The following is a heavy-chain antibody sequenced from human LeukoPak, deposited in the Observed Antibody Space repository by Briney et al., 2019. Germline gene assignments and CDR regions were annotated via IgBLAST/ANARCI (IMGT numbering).Heavy chain of an antibody. CDR3: ARGARITMIVVVIHKLTTTYFDY. Sequence: QPGGSLRLSCAASGFTFSNYWIHWVRQAPGKGLVWVSYISSSGSTIYYADSVKGRFTISRDNAKNSLYLQMNSLRAEDTAVYYCARGARITMIVVVIHKLTTTYFDYWGQGTLVTVSS. V-gene: IGHV3-48*04. D-gene: IGHD3-22*01. J-gene: IGHJ4*02. CDR2: ISSSGSTI. CDR1: GFTFSNYW.